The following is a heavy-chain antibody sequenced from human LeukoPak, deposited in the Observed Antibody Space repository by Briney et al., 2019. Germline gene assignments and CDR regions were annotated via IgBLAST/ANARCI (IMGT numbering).Heavy chain of an antibody. J-gene: IGHJ6*03. Sequence: ASVKVSCKASGYTFTGYYMHWVRQAPGQGLEWMGWINPNSGGTNYAQKFQGRVTISVDTSKNQFSLKLSSVTAADTAVYYCARLALGYCSSTSCYAYYYYYMDVWGKGTTVTISS. CDR3: ARLALGYCSSTSCYAYYYYYMDV. CDR2: INPNSGGT. D-gene: IGHD2-2*01. V-gene: IGHV1-2*02. CDR1: GYTFTGYY.